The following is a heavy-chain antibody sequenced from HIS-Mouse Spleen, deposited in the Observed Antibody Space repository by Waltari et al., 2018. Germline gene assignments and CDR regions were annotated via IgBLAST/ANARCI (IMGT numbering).Heavy chain of an antibody. CDR2: IYYRGGT. D-gene: IGHD6-13*01. Sequence: QLQLQESGPGLVKPSETLSLTCTVSGGPISSSSYYWGWIRQPPGKGLEWIGSIYYRGGTYYNPALKSRVTISVDTSKNQFSLKLSSVTAADTAVYYCAREIPYSSSWYDWYFDLWGRGTLVTVSS. V-gene: IGHV4-39*07. J-gene: IGHJ2*01. CDR1: GGPISSSSYY. CDR3: AREIPYSSSWYDWYFDL.